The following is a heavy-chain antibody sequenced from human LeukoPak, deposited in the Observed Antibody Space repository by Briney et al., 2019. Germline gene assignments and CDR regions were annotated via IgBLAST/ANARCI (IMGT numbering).Heavy chain of an antibody. CDR2: IYYSGST. J-gene: IGHJ6*03. Sequence: SETLSLTCAVYGGSFSGHYWSWIRQPPGKGLEWIGYIYYSGSTNYNPSLKSRVTMSVDTSKNQFSLQLRSMTSADTAVYYCARRLIAVAGTDYYYYYMDVWGKGTTVTISS. CDR1: GGSFSGHY. V-gene: IGHV4-59*11. D-gene: IGHD6-19*01. CDR3: ARRLIAVAGTDYYYYYMDV.